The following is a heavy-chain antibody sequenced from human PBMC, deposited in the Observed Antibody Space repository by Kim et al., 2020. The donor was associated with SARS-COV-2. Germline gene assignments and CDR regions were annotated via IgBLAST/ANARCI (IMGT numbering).Heavy chain of an antibody. V-gene: IGHV3-7*01. CDR1: GFTFSSDY. Sequence: GGSLRLSCAASGFTFSSDYMSWVRQVPGKGLEWVANIKQDGSETKYVDSVKGRFTISRDNAKNSLYLQMNSLGAEDTAVYYCARASRYCTSNTCRTKFD. D-gene: IGHD2-8*01. CDR3: ARASRYCTSNTCRTKFD. J-gene: IGHJ4*01. CDR2: IKQDGSET.